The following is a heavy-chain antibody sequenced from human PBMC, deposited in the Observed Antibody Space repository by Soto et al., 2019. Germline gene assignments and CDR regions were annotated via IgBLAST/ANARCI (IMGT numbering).Heavy chain of an antibody. CDR1: GYTFTGYY. J-gene: IGHJ6*02. Sequence: ASVKVSCKASGYTFTGYYMHWVRQAPGQGLEWMGWINPNSGGTNYAQKFQGWVTMTRDTSISTAYMELSRLRSDDTAVYYCARGSSPSYGISTSCFSGYDTDVWGQGTTVTVSS. V-gene: IGHV1-2*04. D-gene: IGHD2-2*01. CDR2: INPNSGGT. CDR3: ARGSSPSYGISTSCFSGYDTDV.